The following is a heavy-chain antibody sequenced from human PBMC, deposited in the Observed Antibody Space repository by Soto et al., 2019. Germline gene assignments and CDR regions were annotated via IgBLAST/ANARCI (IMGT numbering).Heavy chain of an antibody. V-gene: IGHV3-13*04. CDR3: ARAIDYDILTGYPAPPDY. CDR2: IGTAGDT. CDR1: GFTFSSYD. J-gene: IGHJ4*02. Sequence: AGGSLRLSCAASGFTFSSYDMHWVRPATGKVLEWVSAIGTAGDTYYPGSVKGRFTISRENAKNSLYLQMNSLRAGDTAVYYCARAIDYDILTGYPAPPDYWGQGTLVTVSS. D-gene: IGHD3-9*01.